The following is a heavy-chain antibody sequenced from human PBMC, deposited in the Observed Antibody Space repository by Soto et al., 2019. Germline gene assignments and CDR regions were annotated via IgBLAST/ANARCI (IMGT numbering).Heavy chain of an antibody. CDR2: INPNIGGT. CDR3: SRDSQLAAAGYFFDY. V-gene: IGHV1-2*04. J-gene: IGHJ4*02. Sequence: GASVKVSCKASGYTFTGYYMHWARQAPGQGLEWMGWINPNIGGTNYAQKFQGWFTMTRDTSISTAYMELSRLSSDDTVVYYCSRDSQLAAAGYFFDYWGQGTLVTVSS. CDR1: GYTFTGYY. D-gene: IGHD6-13*01.